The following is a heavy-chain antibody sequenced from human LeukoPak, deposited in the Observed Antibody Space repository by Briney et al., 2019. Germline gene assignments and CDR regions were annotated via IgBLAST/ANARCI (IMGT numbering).Heavy chain of an antibody. CDR2: IYAGGAA. V-gene: IGHV3-53*01. D-gene: IGHD2-2*01. CDR3: ARSTSYHFDS. Sequence: GESLQISCASSGFTFSTNYLSWFRQAPGKGLEWVSVIYAGGAAYYADYVKGRFTISRDTSNNTLILQMHSLGVEDTAVYYCARSTSYHFDSWGQGTLVTVSS. CDR1: GFTFSTNY. J-gene: IGHJ4*02.